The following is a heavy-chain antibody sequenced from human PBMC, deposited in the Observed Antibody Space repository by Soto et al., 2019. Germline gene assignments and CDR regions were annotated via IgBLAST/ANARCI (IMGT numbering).Heavy chain of an antibody. D-gene: IGHD4-17*01. J-gene: IGHJ4*02. CDR3: ARDHRWGYEYGDYGDS. CDR2: INRHGDST. Sequence: EVYLVESGGGVVRPGGSLRLSCAASGFGFDEYGMRWVRQGPGKGLEWVSGINRHGDSTGYADSVKGRFTISRDNAKNSLYLQMNGLRAEDKAFYYCARDHRWGYEYGDYGDSWGQGTLVTVSS. CDR1: GFGFDEYG. V-gene: IGHV3-20*04.